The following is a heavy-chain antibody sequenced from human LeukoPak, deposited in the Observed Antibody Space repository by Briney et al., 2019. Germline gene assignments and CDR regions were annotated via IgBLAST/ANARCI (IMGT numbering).Heavy chain of an antibody. V-gene: IGHV4-34*01. CDR2: INHSGST. CDR3: ARGHTMRGWFDP. D-gene: IGHD3-22*01. J-gene: IGHJ5*02. Sequence: PSETLSLTCAVYGGSFSGYYWSWIRQPPGKGREWSGEINHSGSTNYNPSLKSRVTISVDTSKNQFSLKLRSVTAADTAVYYCARGHTMRGWFDPWGQGTLVTVSS. CDR1: GGSFSGYY.